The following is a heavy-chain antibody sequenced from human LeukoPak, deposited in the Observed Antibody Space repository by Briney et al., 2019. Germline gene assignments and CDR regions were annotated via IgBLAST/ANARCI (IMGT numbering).Heavy chain of an antibody. CDR1: GYTFTSYG. V-gene: IGHV1-18*01. Sequence: ASVKVSCKASGYTFTSYGISWVRQAPGQGLEWMGWISAYNGNTNYAQKLQGRVTMTTDTSTSTAYMELRSLRSDDTAVYYCARERDPPGGEFYSSFADYGMDVWGQGTTVTVSS. CDR3: ARERDPPGGEFYSSFADYGMDV. J-gene: IGHJ6*02. D-gene: IGHD3-10*01. CDR2: ISAYNGNT.